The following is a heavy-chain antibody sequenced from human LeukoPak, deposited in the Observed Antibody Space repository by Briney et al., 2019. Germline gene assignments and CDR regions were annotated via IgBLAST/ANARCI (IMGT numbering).Heavy chain of an antibody. V-gene: IGHV3-30*18. CDR3: AKDRFIASAGIYYYFDY. CDR2: ISSDEGNK. J-gene: IGHJ4*02. CDR1: GFTFSSYG. D-gene: IGHD6-13*01. Sequence: GGSLRLSCAASGFTFSSYGMHWVRQAPGKGLEWVAVISSDEGNKYYADSVKGRFTISRDNSKNTLYLQMNSLSAEDTAVYYCAKDRFIASAGIYYYFDYWGQGTLVTVSS.